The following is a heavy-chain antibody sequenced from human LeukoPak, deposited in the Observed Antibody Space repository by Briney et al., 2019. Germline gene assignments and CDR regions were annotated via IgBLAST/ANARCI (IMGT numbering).Heavy chain of an antibody. CDR1: GFTFSDYG. D-gene: IGHD3-22*01. V-gene: IGHV3-33*01. Sequence: GRSLRLSCAVSGFTFSDYGMHWVRQAPGKGLEWVAVIWDDGSNKYYADSVKGRFTISRDNSKNTLYMQMNSLRAEDTAVYYCARDPYYYDSSGYPGYWGQGTLVTVSS. CDR3: ARDPYYYDSSGYPGY. J-gene: IGHJ4*02. CDR2: IWDDGSNK.